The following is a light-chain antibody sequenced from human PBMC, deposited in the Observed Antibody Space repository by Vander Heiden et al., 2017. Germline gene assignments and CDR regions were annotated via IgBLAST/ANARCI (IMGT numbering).Light chain of an antibody. V-gene: IGLV1-51*02. Sequence: QSVLTQPPSVSAAPGQKVTISCSGRSSNIGNNYVSWYQQLPGTAPKLLIYENNKRPSGIPDRFSGSKSGTSATLGITGLQTGDEADYYCGTWDSSLSAGRWVFGGGTKLTVL. CDR3: GTWDSSLSAGRWV. J-gene: IGLJ3*02. CDR2: ENN. CDR1: SSNIGNNY.